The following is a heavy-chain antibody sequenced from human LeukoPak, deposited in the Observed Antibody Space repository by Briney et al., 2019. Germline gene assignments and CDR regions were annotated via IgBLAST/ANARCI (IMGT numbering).Heavy chain of an antibody. CDR1: SGSISSYY. D-gene: IGHD4-23*01. V-gene: IGHV4-34*01. CDR2: INHSGST. Sequence: SETLSLTCTVSSGSISSYYWSWIRQPPGKGLEWIGEINHSGSTNYNPSLKSRVTISVDTSKNQFSLKLSSVTAADTAVYYCARGYRYGGNLYYFDYWGQGTLVTVSS. CDR3: ARGYRYGGNLYYFDY. J-gene: IGHJ4*02.